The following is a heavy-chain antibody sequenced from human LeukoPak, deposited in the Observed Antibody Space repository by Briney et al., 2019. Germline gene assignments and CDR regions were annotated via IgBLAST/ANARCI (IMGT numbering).Heavy chain of an antibody. Sequence: GRSLRLSCAASGFTFSSYGMHWVRQAPGKGLEWVAVIYSGGSTYYADSVKGRFTISRDNSKNTLYLQMNSLRAEDTAVYYCARGSRVAGTFDYWGQGTLVTVSS. D-gene: IGHD6-19*01. CDR2: IYSGGST. J-gene: IGHJ4*02. V-gene: IGHV3-53*01. CDR3: ARGSRVAGTFDY. CDR1: GFTFSSYG.